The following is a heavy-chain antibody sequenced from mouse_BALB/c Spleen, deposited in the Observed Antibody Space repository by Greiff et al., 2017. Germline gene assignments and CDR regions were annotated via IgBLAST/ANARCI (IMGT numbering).Heavy chain of an antibody. D-gene: IGHD4-1*01. CDR3: AREANWDGFAY. J-gene: IGHJ3*01. CDR2: IWSGGST. CDR1: GFSLTSYG. Sequence: VQLQQSGPGLVQPSQSLSITCTVSGFSLTSYGVHWVRQSPGKGLEWLGVIWSGGSTDYNAAFISRLSISKDNSKSQVFFKMNSLQANDTAIYYCAREANWDGFAYWGQGTLVTVSA. V-gene: IGHV2-2*02.